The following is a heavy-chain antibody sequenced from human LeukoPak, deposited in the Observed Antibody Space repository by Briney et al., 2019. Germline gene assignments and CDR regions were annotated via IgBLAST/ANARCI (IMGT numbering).Heavy chain of an antibody. V-gene: IGHV3-21*01. CDR2: ISVRSNYI. D-gene: IGHD3-22*01. J-gene: IGHJ4*02. CDR3: VRLRRNSDTSGFYYYYDY. Sequence: GGSLRLSCAASGYAFSSYSINWVRQAPGKGLEWVSSISVRSNYIYYADSVRGRFSISRDDARDSLYLQMNSLRAEDTAVYYCVRLRRNSDTSGFYYYYDYWGQGTLVTVSS. CDR1: GYAFSSYS.